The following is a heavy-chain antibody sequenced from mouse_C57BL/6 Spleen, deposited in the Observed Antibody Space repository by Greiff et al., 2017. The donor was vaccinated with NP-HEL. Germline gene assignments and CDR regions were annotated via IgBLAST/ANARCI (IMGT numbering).Heavy chain of an antibody. CDR2: IHPNSGST. V-gene: IGHV1-64*01. CDR1: GYTFTSYW. J-gene: IGHJ4*01. Sequence: QVQLQQPGAELVKPGASVKLSCKASGYTFTSYWMHWVKQRPGQGLEWIGMIHPNSGSTNYNEKFKSKATLTVDKSSSTAYMQLSSLTSEYSAVYYCARLTYYAMDYWGQGTSVTVSS. CDR3: ARLTYYAMDY.